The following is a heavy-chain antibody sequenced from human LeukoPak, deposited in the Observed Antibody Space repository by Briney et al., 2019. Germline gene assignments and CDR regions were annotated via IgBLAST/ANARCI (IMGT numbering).Heavy chain of an antibody. CDR3: ATVGKYRSSWYGVY. Sequence: PGGSLRLSCAASGFSISTKYMSWVRQAPGKGLEWVSAISGNGGNTYYVDSVKGRFTISRDNSKNTLFLHMNSLRAEDTAVYYCATVGKYRSSWYGVYWGQGTLVTVSS. V-gene: IGHV3-23*01. CDR1: GFSISTKY. D-gene: IGHD6-13*01. CDR2: ISGNGGNT. J-gene: IGHJ4*02.